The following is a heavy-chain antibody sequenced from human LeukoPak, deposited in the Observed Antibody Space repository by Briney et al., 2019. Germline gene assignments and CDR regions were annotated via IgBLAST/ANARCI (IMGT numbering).Heavy chain of an antibody. Sequence: SVKVPCKASGFTFTSSAVQWVRQARGQRLEWIGWIVVGSGNTNYAQKFQERVTITRDMSTSTAYMELSSLRSEDTAVYYCAADLYSSGRPGYWGQGTLVTVSS. V-gene: IGHV1-58*01. CDR1: GFTFTSSA. D-gene: IGHD6-19*01. J-gene: IGHJ4*02. CDR3: AADLYSSGRPGY. CDR2: IVVGSGNT.